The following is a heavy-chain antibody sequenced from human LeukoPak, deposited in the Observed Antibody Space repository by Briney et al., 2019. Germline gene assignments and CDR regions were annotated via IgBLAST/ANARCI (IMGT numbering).Heavy chain of an antibody. J-gene: IGHJ4*02. CDR2: IRSKAYGGTT. Sequence: GGSLRLSCTASGFTFGDYAMSWVRQAPGKGLEWVGFIRSKAYGGTTEYAASVKGRFTISRDDSKSIAYLQMNSLKTEDTAVYYCTRAGWLQSIDYWGQGTLVTVSS. V-gene: IGHV3-49*04. CDR1: GFTFGDYA. D-gene: IGHD5-24*01. CDR3: TRAGWLQSIDY.